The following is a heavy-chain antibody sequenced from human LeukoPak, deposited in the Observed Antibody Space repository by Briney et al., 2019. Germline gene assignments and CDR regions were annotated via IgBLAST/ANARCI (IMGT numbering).Heavy chain of an antibody. J-gene: IGHJ5*02. CDR1: GFTFSSYW. V-gene: IGHV3-7*01. D-gene: IGHD2-15*01. Sequence: GGSLRLSCAASGFTFSSYWMSWVRQAPGKGLEWVANIKQEGSEKYYVDSVKGRFTISRDNAKNSLYLQMNSLRAEDTAVYYCARDRSEVVVAATSYNWFDPWGQGTLVTVSS. CDR2: IKQEGSEK. CDR3: ARDRSEVVVAATSYNWFDP.